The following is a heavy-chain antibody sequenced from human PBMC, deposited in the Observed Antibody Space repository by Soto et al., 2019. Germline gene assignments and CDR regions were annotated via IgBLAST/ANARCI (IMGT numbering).Heavy chain of an antibody. V-gene: IGHV1-69*02. CDR2: IIPILGIA. CDR3: ASSYGDYSVGY. D-gene: IGHD4-17*01. J-gene: IGHJ4*02. Sequence: QVQLVQSGAEVKKPGSSVKVSCKASGGTFSSYTISWVRQAPGQGLEWMGRIIPILGIANYAQKFQGRVTITADKSTSTAYMELSSLRSEDPAVYYCASSYGDYSVGYWGQGTLVTVSS. CDR1: GGTFSSYT.